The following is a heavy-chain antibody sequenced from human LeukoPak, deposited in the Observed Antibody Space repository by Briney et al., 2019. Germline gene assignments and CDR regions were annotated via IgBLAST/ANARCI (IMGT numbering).Heavy chain of an antibody. CDR3: ARGLYCTNGVCYIVAFDI. CDR1: GYTFTSYG. J-gene: IGHJ3*02. D-gene: IGHD2-8*01. V-gene: IGHV1-18*01. CDR2: ISAYNGNT. Sequence: APVKVSCKASGYTFTSYGISWVPQAPGQGLEWMGWISAYNGNTNYAQKLQGRVTMTTDTSTSTAYMELRSLRSDDTAVYYCARGLYCTNGVCYIVAFDIWGQGTMVTVSS.